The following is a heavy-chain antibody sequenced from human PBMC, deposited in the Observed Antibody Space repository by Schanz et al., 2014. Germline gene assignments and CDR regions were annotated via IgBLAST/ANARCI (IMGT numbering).Heavy chain of an antibody. CDR3: ARDLIPHDYGDDGDY. D-gene: IGHD4-17*01. J-gene: IGHJ4*02. Sequence: QVQLVESGGGVVQPGRSLRLSCAASGFTFSAYGMHWVRQAPGKGLEWVAFISYDGNEKHYPDSVKGRFTISRDSSKSTIYLQMNSLRAEDTAVYYCARDLIPHDYGDDGDYWGQGTLVTVSS. CDR2: ISYDGNEK. CDR1: GFTFSAYG. V-gene: IGHV3-33*05.